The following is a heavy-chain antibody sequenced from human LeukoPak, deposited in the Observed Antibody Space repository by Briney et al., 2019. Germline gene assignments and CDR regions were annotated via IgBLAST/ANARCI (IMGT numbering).Heavy chain of an antibody. CDR2: ISSNGGST. V-gene: IGHV3-64*01. J-gene: IGHJ4*02. D-gene: IGHD5-24*01. CDR3: ARGMERWLQTPSGY. Sequence: PGGSLRLSCAASGFTFSSYAMHWVRQAPGKGLEYVSAISSNGGSTYYANSVKGRFTISRDNSKNTLYLQMGSLRAEDMAVYYCARGMERWLQTPSGYWGQGTLVTVSS. CDR1: GFTFSSYA.